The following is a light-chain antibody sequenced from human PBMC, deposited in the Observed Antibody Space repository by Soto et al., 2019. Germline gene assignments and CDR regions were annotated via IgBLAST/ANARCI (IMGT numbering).Light chain of an antibody. J-gene: IGKJ2*01. CDR3: QQYNNWPPYT. CDR1: QSVSSNF. V-gene: IGKV3-20*01. CDR2: GAS. Sequence: EIVLTQSPGTLSLSPGERATLSCRASQSVSSNFLAWYQQKPGQAPRLLIYGASNRATGIPDRFSGGGSGTDFTLTISRLEPEDFAVYYCQQYNNWPPYTFGQGTKLEIK.